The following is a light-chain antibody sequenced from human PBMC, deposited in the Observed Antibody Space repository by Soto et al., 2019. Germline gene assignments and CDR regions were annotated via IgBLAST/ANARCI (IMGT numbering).Light chain of an antibody. CDR2: DAS. Sequence: EIVLTQSPATLSLSPGERATLSCRASQSVSSYLAWYQQKPGQAPRLLIYDASNRATGIPARFRGSGSGTEFTLPISSLEPEDFAVYYCQQRSNWPPWTFGQGTKVEIK. CDR1: QSVSSY. J-gene: IGKJ1*01. V-gene: IGKV3-11*01. CDR3: QQRSNWPPWT.